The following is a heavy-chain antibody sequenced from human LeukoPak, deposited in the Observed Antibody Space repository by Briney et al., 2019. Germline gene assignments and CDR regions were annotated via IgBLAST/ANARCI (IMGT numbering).Heavy chain of an antibody. J-gene: IGHJ6*02. CDR1: GYSFTSYW. CDR2: IYPGDSDT. V-gene: IGHV5-51*01. Sequence: GESLKISCKGSGYSFTSYWIGWVRQMPGKGLEWMGIIYPGDSDTRYSPSFQGLVTISADKSISTAYLQWSSLKASDTAMYYCARLPTYYYYGMDVWGQGTTVTVSS. CDR3: ARLPTYYYYGMDV.